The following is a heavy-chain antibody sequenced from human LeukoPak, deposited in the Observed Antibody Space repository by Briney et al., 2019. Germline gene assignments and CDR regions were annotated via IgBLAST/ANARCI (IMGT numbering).Heavy chain of an antibody. V-gene: IGHV3-53*01. J-gene: IGHJ1*01. D-gene: IGHD1-14*01. CDR2: LYAGGSI. Sequence: GGSLRLSCAASVISNSMSWVRQAPGKGLEWVSILYAGGSIYYADSVRGRFIISRDNSKNTVYLQMNSLRVEDTGVYYCTTKIYNQPNYWGQGTPVTVSS. CDR1: VISNS. CDR3: TTKIYNQPNY.